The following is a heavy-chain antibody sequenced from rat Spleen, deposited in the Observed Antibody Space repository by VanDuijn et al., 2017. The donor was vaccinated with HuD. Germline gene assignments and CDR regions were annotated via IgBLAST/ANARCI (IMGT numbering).Heavy chain of an antibody. CDR1: GFTFNNYW. CDR2: IINIGGDT. D-gene: IGHD1-4*01. CDR3: ARETGYNSYFDY. J-gene: IGHJ2*01. Sequence: EVQLVESGGGLVQPGRSLKLSCVASGFTFNNYWMTWIRQAPGKGLEWVASIINIGGDTYYSDSVKGRFTISRDNAKNTVDMQLSSLRSEDTAMYFCARETGYNSYFDYWGQGVMVTVSS. V-gene: IGHV5-31*01.